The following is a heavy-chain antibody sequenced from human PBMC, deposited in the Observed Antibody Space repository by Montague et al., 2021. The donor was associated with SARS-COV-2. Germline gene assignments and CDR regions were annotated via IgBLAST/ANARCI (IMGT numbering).Heavy chain of an antibody. CDR2: IFYKGNT. Sequence: SETVSLTCTVSGGSVSSDTHNWAWIRQPPGKGLEWIASIFYKGNTYYNPSLRSRFTISINTSKNQFVLRVASVTAADTAVYYCARVPNGRHDDWGPGALVTVSS. D-gene: IGHD2-8*01. V-gene: IGHV4-39*01. CDR3: ARVPNGRHDD. J-gene: IGHJ4*02. CDR1: GGSVSSDTHN.